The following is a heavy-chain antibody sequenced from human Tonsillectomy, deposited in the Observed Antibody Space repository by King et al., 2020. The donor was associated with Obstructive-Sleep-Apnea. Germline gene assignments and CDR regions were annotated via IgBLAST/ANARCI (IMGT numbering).Heavy chain of an antibody. Sequence: QLQESGPGLVKPSETLSLTCSVSGDSISNNDYYWGWIRQPPGKGLEWIGTICYIGSTYYNPSLKSRLTISVDTSKNQFSLRLRSVTAADTALYYCARDSRAMAAAGRWFDSWGQGTLVTVSS. V-gene: IGHV4-39*07. CDR3: ARDSRAMAAAGRWFDS. CDR1: GDSISNNDYY. CDR2: ICYIGST. J-gene: IGHJ5*01. D-gene: IGHD6-13*01.